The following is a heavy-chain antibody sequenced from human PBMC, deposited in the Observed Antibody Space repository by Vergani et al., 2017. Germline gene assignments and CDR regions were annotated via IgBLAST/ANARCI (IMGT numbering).Heavy chain of an antibody. Sequence: EVQLVESGGGLVKPGGSLRLSCAASGFTFSNAWMSWVRQAPGKGLEWVGRIKSKTDGGTTDYAAPVKGRFTISRDNSKNTLYLQMNSLRAEDTAVYYCAKGKESGSYGRNWFDPWGQGTLVTVSS. CDR3: AKGKESGSYGRNWFDP. CDR2: IKSKTDGGTT. CDR1: GFTFSNAW. D-gene: IGHD1-26*01. V-gene: IGHV3-15*01. J-gene: IGHJ5*02.